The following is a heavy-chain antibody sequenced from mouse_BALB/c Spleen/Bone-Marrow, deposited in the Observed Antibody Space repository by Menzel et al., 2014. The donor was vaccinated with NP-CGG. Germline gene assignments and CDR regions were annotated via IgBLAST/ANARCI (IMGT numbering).Heavy chain of an antibody. CDR1: GYTFTSYW. CDR2: IYPGDGDT. Sequence: VQRVESGAELARPGASVKLSCKASGYTFTSYWMQWVKQRPGQGLEWIGAIYPGDGDTRYTQKFKGKATLTADKSSSTAYMQLSSLASEDSAVYYCARRNYGYDYWGQGTTLTVSS. CDR3: ARRNYGYDY. J-gene: IGHJ2*01. V-gene: IGHV1-87*01. D-gene: IGHD2-2*01.